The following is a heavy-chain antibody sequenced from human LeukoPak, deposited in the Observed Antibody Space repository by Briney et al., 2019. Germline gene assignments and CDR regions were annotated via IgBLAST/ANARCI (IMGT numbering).Heavy chain of an antibody. V-gene: IGHV1-18*01. CDR2: ISAYNGNT. J-gene: IGHJ4*02. D-gene: IGHD3-22*01. Sequence: GASVKVSCKASGYTFTSYGISWVRQAPGQGLEWMGWISAYNGNTNYAQKLQGRVTMTTDTSTSTAYMELRSLRSDDTAVYYCARDTYYYDSSGYYSPPLDYWGLGTLVTVSS. CDR1: GYTFTSYG. CDR3: ARDTYYYDSSGYYSPPLDY.